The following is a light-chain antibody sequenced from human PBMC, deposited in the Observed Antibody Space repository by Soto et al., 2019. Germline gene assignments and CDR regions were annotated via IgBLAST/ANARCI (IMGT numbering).Light chain of an antibody. CDR2: AAS. J-gene: IGKJ2*01. CDR3: QQSYSTPPVT. V-gene: IGKV1-39*01. Sequence: DIKMTQSPSSLSASVGDRVTITCRASQSISSYLNWYQQKPGKAPKLLIYAASSLRSGVPSRFSGSGSGTDLTLTISSLQPEDFATYYCQQSYSTPPVTFGQGTKLEIK. CDR1: QSISSY.